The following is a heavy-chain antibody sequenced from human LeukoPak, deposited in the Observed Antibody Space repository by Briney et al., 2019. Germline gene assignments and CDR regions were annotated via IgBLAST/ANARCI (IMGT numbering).Heavy chain of an antibody. CDR3: ARLPNTYGATHFDY. D-gene: IGHD1-26*01. V-gene: IGHV4-59*08. Sequence: PSETLSLTCTVSGGSISGFYWSWIRQPPGKGLECIGYMYYSGSTNYNPSLRSRVTISVDTSKNQFSLQLSSVIAADTAVYYCARLPNTYGATHFDYWGQGTLVTVSS. CDR1: GGSISGFY. J-gene: IGHJ4*02. CDR2: MYYSGST.